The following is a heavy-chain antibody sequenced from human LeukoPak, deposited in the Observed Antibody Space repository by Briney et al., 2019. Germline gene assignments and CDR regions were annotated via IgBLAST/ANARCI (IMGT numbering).Heavy chain of an antibody. Sequence: PGGSLRLSCAASGFTFSTYGMHWVRQAPGKGLEWVAFIHYDGSIKYYADSVKGRFTISRDNSKNTLYLQMNSLRAEDTAVYYCAKSGIAAVAGSWFDPWGQGTLVTVSS. CDR2: IHYDGSIK. CDR1: GFTFSTYG. D-gene: IGHD6-19*01. CDR3: AKSGIAAVAGSWFDP. J-gene: IGHJ5*02. V-gene: IGHV3-30*02.